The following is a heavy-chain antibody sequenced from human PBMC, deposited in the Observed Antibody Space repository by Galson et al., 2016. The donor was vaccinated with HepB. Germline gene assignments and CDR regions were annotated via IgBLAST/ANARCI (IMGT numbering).Heavy chain of an antibody. Sequence: SVKVSCKASGGTFSSSVFSWVREAPGQGLQWMGGILPIFGTTHYAQKFQGRVTIIADKSTSTAYMELSSLRSEDTAVYFCGTNTPPEWAFEYWGQGTLVTVSS. D-gene: IGHD1-26*01. CDR1: GGTFSSSV. V-gene: IGHV1-69*06. CDR3: GTNTPPEWAFEY. J-gene: IGHJ4*02. CDR2: ILPIFGTT.